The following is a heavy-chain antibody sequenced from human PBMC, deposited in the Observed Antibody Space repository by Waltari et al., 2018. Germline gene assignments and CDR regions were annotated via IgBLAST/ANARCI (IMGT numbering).Heavy chain of an antibody. V-gene: IGHV3-23*04. CDR2: LSGSGFAT. J-gene: IGHJ4*02. CDR1: GFTFTDYA. Sequence: EVQLVESGGGLVQPGESLRLSCVASGFTFTDYALSWVRQAPGKGLEWVSALSGSGFATYYADSVKGRFSISRDNPKNTVYLQMDSLRAEDTAVYYCAKGRGYSGYERFDYWGQGSLVTVSS. D-gene: IGHD5-12*01. CDR3: AKGRGYSGYERFDY.